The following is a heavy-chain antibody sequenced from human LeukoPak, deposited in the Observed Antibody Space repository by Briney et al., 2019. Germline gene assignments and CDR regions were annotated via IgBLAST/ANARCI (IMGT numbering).Heavy chain of an antibody. D-gene: IGHD6-13*01. J-gene: IGHJ3*02. CDR3: ARGFRNSRIAAAGTRGAFDI. CDR2: INHSGST. Sequence: PSETLSLTCAVYGGSFSGYYWSWIRQPPGKGLEWIGEINHSGSTNYNPSLKSRVTISVDTSKNQFSLKLSSVTAADTAVYYCARGFRNSRIAAAGTRGAFDIWGQGTMVTVSS. V-gene: IGHV4-34*01. CDR1: GGSFSGYY.